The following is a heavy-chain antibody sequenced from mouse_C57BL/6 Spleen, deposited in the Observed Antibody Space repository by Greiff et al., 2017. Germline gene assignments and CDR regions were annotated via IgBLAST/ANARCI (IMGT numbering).Heavy chain of an antibody. CDR3: AREGTTVVAKRDY. V-gene: IGHV1-55*01. D-gene: IGHD1-1*01. J-gene: IGHJ4*01. CDR2: IYPGSGST. CDR1: GYTFTSYW. Sequence: QVQLQQPGAELVKPGASVKMSCKASGYTFTSYWITWVKQRPGQGLEWIGDIYPGSGSTNYNEKFKSKATLTVDTSSSTAYMQLSSLPSEDSAVYYCAREGTTVVAKRDYWGQGTSVTVSS.